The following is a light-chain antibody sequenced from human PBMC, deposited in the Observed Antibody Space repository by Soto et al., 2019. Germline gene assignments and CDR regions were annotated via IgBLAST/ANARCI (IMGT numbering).Light chain of an antibody. Sequence: SALTQPASVSGSPGQSISISCIGTSIDGGSYNLVSWYTQPTGKAPKLMIYERNKRPPGVSNCFSGAKSGKTASLTISGLQAEDEADYYCCSYAGSSTFVFGTGTTVTVL. CDR3: CSYAGSSTFV. V-gene: IGLV2-23*03. CDR1: SIDGGSYNL. CDR2: ERN. J-gene: IGLJ1*01.